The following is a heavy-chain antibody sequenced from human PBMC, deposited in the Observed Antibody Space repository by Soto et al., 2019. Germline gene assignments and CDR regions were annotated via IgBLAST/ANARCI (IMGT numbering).Heavy chain of an antibody. CDR1: GFTFGDSA. J-gene: IGHJ4*02. Sequence: PGGSLRLSCTASGFTFGDSAMSWFRQAPGKGLEWVGFIRSKAYGGTTEYAASVKGRFTISRDDSKSIAYLQMNSLKTEDTAVYYCTRAPTVTGRYFDYWGQGTLVTVSS. CDR2: IRSKAYGGTT. V-gene: IGHV3-49*03. CDR3: TRAPTVTGRYFDY. D-gene: IGHD4-4*01.